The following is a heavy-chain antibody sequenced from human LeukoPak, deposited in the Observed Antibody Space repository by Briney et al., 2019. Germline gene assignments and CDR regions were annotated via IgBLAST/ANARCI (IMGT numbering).Heavy chain of an antibody. D-gene: IGHD2-2*01. Sequence: GESLKISCKGSEYSFTSYWIGWVRQMPGKGLEWMGIIYPGDSDTRYSPSSQGQVTISADKSISTAYLQWSSLKASDTAMYYCARFRGSTSWSEGYGMDVWGQGTTVTVSS. J-gene: IGHJ6*02. CDR1: EYSFTSYW. V-gene: IGHV5-51*01. CDR2: IYPGDSDT. CDR3: ARFRGSTSWSEGYGMDV.